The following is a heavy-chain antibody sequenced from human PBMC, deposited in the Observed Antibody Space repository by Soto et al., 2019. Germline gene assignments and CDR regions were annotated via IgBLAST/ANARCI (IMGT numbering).Heavy chain of an antibody. CDR2: ISAYNGNT. J-gene: IGHJ6*02. CDR1: GYTFTSYG. CDR3: ARDFDYYGSGSPLGYYGMDV. D-gene: IGHD3-10*01. Sequence: ASVKVCCKASGYTFTSYGRSWVRQAPGQGLEWMGWISAYNGNTNYAQKLQGRVTMTTDTSTSTAYMELRSLRSDDTAVYYCARDFDYYGSGSPLGYYGMDVWGQGTTVTV. V-gene: IGHV1-18*01.